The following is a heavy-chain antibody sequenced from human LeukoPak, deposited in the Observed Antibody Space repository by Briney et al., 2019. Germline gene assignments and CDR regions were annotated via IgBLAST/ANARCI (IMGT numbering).Heavy chain of an antibody. CDR1: GFSLSTSGVG. V-gene: IGHV2-5*02. D-gene: IGHD1-26*01. J-gene: IGHJ5*02. Sequence: SGPTLVKPTQTLTLTCTFSGFSLSTSGVGVGWIRQPPGKALEWLALIYWDDDKRYSPSLKSRLTITKDTSKNQVVLTMTNMDPVDIATYYCALASSGSYVVWFDPWGQGTLVTVSS. CDR3: ALASSGSYVVWFDP. CDR2: IYWDDDK.